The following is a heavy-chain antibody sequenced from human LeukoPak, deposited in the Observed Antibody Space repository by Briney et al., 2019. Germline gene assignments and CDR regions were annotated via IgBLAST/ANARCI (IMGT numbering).Heavy chain of an antibody. CDR1: GYSISSGYY. J-gene: IGHJ4*02. Sequence: PETLSLTCTVSGYSISSGYYWGWIRQPPGKGLEWIGSIYHSGSTYYNPSLKSRVTISVDTSKNQFSLKLSSVTAADTAVYYCARAKSGGWTFDYWGQGTLVTVSS. D-gene: IGHD6-19*01. V-gene: IGHV4-38-2*02. CDR2: IYHSGST. CDR3: ARAKSGGWTFDY.